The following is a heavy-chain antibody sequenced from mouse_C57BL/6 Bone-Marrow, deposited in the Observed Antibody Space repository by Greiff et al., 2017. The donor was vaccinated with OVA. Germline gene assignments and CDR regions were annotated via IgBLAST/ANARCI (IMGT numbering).Heavy chain of an antibody. CDR2: IDPETGGT. D-gene: IGHD1-1*01. CDR3: TRRDYGSYY. Sequence: QVQLKESGAELVRPGASVTLSCKASGYTFTDYEMHWVKQTPVHGLEWIGAIDPETGGTAYNQKFKGKAILTADKSSSTAYMELRSLTSEDSAVYYCTRRDYGSYYWGQGTTLTVSS. CDR1: GYTFTDYE. J-gene: IGHJ2*01. V-gene: IGHV1-15*01.